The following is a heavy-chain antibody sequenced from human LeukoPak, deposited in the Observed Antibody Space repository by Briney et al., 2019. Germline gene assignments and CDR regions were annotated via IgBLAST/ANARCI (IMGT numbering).Heavy chain of an antibody. CDR1: GFTFTTYW. D-gene: IGHD1-26*01. Sequence: GGSLRLSCAASGFTFTTYWVHWARQVPGKGLVWVSRINSDGSTTRYADSVKGRFTISRDNAKNTLYLQMNSLRGEDTAVYYCARIWSQGGALYIWGQGTMVTVSS. CDR2: INSDGSTT. CDR3: ARIWSQGGALYI. V-gene: IGHV3-74*01. J-gene: IGHJ3*02.